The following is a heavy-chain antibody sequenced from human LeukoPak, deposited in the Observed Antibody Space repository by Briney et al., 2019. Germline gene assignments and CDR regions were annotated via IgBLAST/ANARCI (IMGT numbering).Heavy chain of an antibody. Sequence: GGSLRLSCAAAGITFSSYWMSWVRQAPGKGLEWVANIKQDGSEKYYVDSVKGRFTISRDNAKNSLYLQMNSLRAEDTAVYYCARDPYSSGWPSYYYYGMDVWGQGTTVTVSS. CDR1: GITFSSYW. V-gene: IGHV3-7*01. J-gene: IGHJ6*02. D-gene: IGHD6-19*01. CDR2: IKQDGSEK. CDR3: ARDPYSSGWPSYYYYGMDV.